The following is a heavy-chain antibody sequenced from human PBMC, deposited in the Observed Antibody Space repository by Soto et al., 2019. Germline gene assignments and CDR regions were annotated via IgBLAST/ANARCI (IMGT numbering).Heavy chain of an antibody. J-gene: IGHJ6*02. V-gene: IGHV1-18*01. CDR3: ARIRTSYHAHYGRDV. CDR2: ISAYNGNT. Sequence: QVQLVQSGAEVKKPGASVKVSCNASGYTFTSYGISWVRQAPGQGLEWMGWISAYNGNTNYAQKPQGRVTMTKDTATSTAYMVLRSLRSDDTAVYYCARIRTSYHAHYGRDVWGQGTTVTVS. CDR1: GYTFTSYG. D-gene: IGHD2-2*01.